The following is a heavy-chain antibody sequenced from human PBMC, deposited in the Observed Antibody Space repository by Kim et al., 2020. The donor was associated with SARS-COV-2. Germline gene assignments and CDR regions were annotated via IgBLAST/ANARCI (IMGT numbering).Heavy chain of an antibody. CDR2: ISSSSSTI. J-gene: IGHJ6*02. D-gene: IGHD3-3*01. Sequence: GGSLRLSCAASGFTFSSYSMNWVRQAPGKGLEWVSYISSSSSTIYYADSVKGRFTISRDNAKNSLYLQMNSLRDEDTAVYYCARGGPEWGTIFGVVIDPRAFMDVGGQGTTVTVSS. CDR1: GFTFSSYS. V-gene: IGHV3-48*02. CDR3: ARGGPEWGTIFGVVIDPRAFMDV.